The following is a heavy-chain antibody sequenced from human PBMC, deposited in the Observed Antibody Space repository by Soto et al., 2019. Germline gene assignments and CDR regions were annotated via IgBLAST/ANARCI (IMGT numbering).Heavy chain of an antibody. CDR3: ARERGRYCSGESCYPFGP. Sequence: SETLSLTCTVSGGSVSSSFFYWSWIRQPPGKGLEWVGYIYYSGTTSHNPSLKSRVTLSVDTSKNQFSLKLTSVTAADTAVYYCARERGRYCSGESCYPFGPWGQGALVTVSS. CDR1: GGSVSSSFFY. D-gene: IGHD2-15*01. CDR2: IYYSGTT. V-gene: IGHV4-61*01. J-gene: IGHJ5*02.